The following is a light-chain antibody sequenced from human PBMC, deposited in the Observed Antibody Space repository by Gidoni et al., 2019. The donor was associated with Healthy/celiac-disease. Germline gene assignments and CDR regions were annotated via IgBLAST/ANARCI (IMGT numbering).Light chain of an antibody. CDR3: QQRSNWPPGLT. Sequence: EIVLTQSPATLSLSPGERATLSCRASQSVSSYLAWYQQKPGQAPMLLIYDASNRATGIPARFSGSGSGTDFTLTISSLEPEDFEVYYCQQRSNWPPGLTCGGGTKVEIK. V-gene: IGKV3-11*01. J-gene: IGKJ4*01. CDR1: QSVSSY. CDR2: DAS.